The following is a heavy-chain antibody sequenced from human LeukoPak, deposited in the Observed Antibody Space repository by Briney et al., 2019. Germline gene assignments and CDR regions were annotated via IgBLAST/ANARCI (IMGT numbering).Heavy chain of an antibody. Sequence: SETLSLTCTVSGGSISSGGYYWSWIRQHPGKSLEWIGYIYYSGSTYYNPSLKSRVTISVDTSKNQFSLKLSSVTAADTAVYYCAVRSYGKDAFDIWGQGTMVTVSS. J-gene: IGHJ3*02. CDR1: GGSISSGGYY. CDR2: IYYSGST. V-gene: IGHV4-31*03. CDR3: AVRSYGKDAFDI. D-gene: IGHD4-17*01.